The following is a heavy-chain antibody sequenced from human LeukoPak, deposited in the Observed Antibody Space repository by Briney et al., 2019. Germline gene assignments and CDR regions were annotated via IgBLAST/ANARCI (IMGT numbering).Heavy chain of an antibody. CDR3: AKRENPDYYYYYMDV. Sequence: QTGGSLRLSCAASGFTFSSYAMSWVRQAPGKGLKWVSAISGSGGSTYYADSVKGRFTISRDNSKNTLYLQMNSLRAEDTAVYYCAKRENPDYYYYYMDVWGKGTTVTVSS. V-gene: IGHV3-23*01. CDR2: ISGSGGST. CDR1: GFTFSSYA. J-gene: IGHJ6*03. D-gene: IGHD1-26*01.